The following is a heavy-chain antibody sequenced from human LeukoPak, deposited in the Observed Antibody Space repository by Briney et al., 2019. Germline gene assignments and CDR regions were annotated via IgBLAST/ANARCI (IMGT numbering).Heavy chain of an antibody. D-gene: IGHD2-15*01. CDR3: ASGGSWLVHY. CDR1: GFTSSTFW. CDR2: IKQDGSVK. V-gene: IGHV3-7*01. J-gene: IGHJ4*02. Sequence: TGGSLRLSCVGSGFTSSTFWMTWVRQAPGKGLKWVANIKQDGSVKNYVDSVKGRFTISRDNSKNSLYLQMNSLRDEDTGLYYCASGGSWLVHYWGQGTLVTVSS.